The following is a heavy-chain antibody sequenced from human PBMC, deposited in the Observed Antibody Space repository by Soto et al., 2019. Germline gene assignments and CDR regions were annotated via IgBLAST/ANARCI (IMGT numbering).Heavy chain of an antibody. CDR3: AKAAQTRYNWNDLGNGFDP. Sequence: QVQLVQSGAEVKKPGSSVKVSCKESGGTFSSYAIAWVRQAPGQGLEWMGGIVPIFGVANYAHKFQGRVAITADEATNTAYMELSSLRSDDTAVYYWAKAAQTRYNWNDLGNGFDPWGQGTLVTVSS. D-gene: IGHD1-1*01. V-gene: IGHV1-69*01. CDR1: GGTFSSYA. CDR2: IVPIFGVA. J-gene: IGHJ5*02.